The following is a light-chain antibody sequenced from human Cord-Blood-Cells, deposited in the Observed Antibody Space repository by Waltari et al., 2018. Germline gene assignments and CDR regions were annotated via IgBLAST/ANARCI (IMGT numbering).Light chain of an antibody. V-gene: IGLV2-14*01. CDR2: EVS. Sequence: QSALTQPASVSGSPGQSITLSCTGTRSDVGGYNYVSWYQQHPGKAPKLMIYEVSNRPSGVSNRFSGSKSGNTASLTISGLQAEDEADYYCSSYTSSSTVVFGGGTKLTVL. CDR3: SSYTSSSTVV. CDR1: RSDVGGYNY. J-gene: IGLJ2*01.